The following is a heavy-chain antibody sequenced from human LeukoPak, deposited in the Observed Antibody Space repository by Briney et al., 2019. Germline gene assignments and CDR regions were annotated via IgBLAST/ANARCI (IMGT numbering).Heavy chain of an antibody. Sequence: SETLSLTCAVSGGSICSGDYYWSWIRQPPGKGLEWIGYIYYSGSTYYNPSLKSRVTISVDTSKNQFSLKLSSVTAADTAVYYCARGPPLVARPDYWGQGTLVTVSS. J-gene: IGHJ4*02. V-gene: IGHV4-30-4*01. CDR1: GGSICSGDYY. CDR3: ARGPPLVARPDY. CDR2: IYYSGST. D-gene: IGHD2-15*01.